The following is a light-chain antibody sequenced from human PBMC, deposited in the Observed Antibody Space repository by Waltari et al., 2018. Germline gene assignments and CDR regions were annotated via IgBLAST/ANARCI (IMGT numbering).Light chain of an antibody. Sequence: QSALTQPASVSGSPGPPITISCTGTSSDFGSFDRVSWYQQPPGQGPKIILYEVSNRPSGVSSRFSGSKSGNTASLTISGLQAEDEGHYYCSSYTTTFSLWLFGGGTKLTVL. CDR1: SSDFGSFDR. V-gene: IGLV2-14*01. CDR2: EVS. J-gene: IGLJ3*02. CDR3: SSYTTTFSLWL.